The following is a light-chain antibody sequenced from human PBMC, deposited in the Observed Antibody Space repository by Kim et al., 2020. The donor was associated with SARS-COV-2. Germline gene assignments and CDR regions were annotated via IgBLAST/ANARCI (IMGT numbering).Light chain of an antibody. CDR1: KLGDQY. CDR2: QDS. Sequence: SYELTQPPSVSVSPGQTASITCSGDKLGDQYACWYQQKPGQSPVLVIYQDSKRPSGIPERFSGSNSGNTATLTISGTQALDEADYYCQAWDSSTVVFGGG. CDR3: QAWDSSTVV. J-gene: IGLJ2*01. V-gene: IGLV3-1*01.